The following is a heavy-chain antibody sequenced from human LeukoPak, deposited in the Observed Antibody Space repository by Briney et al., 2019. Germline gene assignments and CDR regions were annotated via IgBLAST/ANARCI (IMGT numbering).Heavy chain of an antibody. Sequence: GASVKVSCKVSGYTLTELSMHWVRQAPGKGLEWMGGFDPEDGETTYAQKFQGRVTMTEDTSTDTAYMELSSLRSEDTAVYYCATDLVWFGELFNDYWGQGTLVTVSS. CDR3: ATDLVWFGELFNDY. V-gene: IGHV1-24*01. D-gene: IGHD3-10*01. CDR2: FDPEDGET. CDR1: GYTLTELS. J-gene: IGHJ4*02.